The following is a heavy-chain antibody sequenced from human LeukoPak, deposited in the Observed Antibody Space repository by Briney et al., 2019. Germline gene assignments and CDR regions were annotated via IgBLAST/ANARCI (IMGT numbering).Heavy chain of an antibody. CDR2: VSAYNGNT. V-gene: IGHV1-18*01. Sequence: ASVKVSCKASGYTFTSSGISWVRQAPGQGLEGMGWVSAYNGNTNYAQKLQGRVTMTTDTFTSTAYMGLRSLRSDDTAVYYCARGPYYYDSSGYYFGYWGQGTLVTVSS. D-gene: IGHD3-22*01. J-gene: IGHJ4*02. CDR3: ARGPYYYDSSGYYFGY. CDR1: GYTFTSSG.